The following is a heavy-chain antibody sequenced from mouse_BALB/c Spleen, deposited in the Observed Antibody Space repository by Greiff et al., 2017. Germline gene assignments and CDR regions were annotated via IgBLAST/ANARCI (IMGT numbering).Heavy chain of an antibody. CDR1: GYTFTSYW. J-gene: IGHJ4*01. CDR2: IDPSDSYT. Sequence: QVQLKQPGAELVKPGASVKMSCKASGYTFTSYWMHWVKQRPGQGLEWIGVIDPSDSYTSYNQKFKGKATLTVDTSSSTAYMQLSSLTSEDSAVYYCTRRSYYAMDYWGQGTSVTVSS. CDR3: TRRSYYAMDY. V-gene: IGHV1S127*01.